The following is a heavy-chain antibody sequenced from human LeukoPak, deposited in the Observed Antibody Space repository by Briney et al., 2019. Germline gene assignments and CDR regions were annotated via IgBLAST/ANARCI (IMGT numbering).Heavy chain of an antibody. CDR3: AIGMMAAGTFDR. J-gene: IGHJ4*02. CDR1: GYTFTSYY. V-gene: IGHV1-2*06. Sequence: ASVKVSCKASGYTFTSYYLQWVRQAPGQGLEWMGRINPNNGDTNCPRNFQGRVTMTRDTSVSTAYMEMTSLTSDDTAVYWCAIGMMAAGTFDRWGQGTLVTVSS. CDR2: INPNNGDT. D-gene: IGHD6-13*01.